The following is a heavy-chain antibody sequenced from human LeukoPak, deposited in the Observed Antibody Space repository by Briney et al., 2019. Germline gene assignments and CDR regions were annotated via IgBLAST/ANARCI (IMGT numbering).Heavy chain of an antibody. Sequence: GRSLRLSCAASGFSFSNYGIHWVRQAPGEGLEWVTVISYDGSNKYYADSVKGRFTISRDNSKNTLYLQMNSLRAEDTAVYYCAKGGTYRDYFDYWAREPWSPSPQ. CDR2: ISYDGSNK. D-gene: IGHD3-16*01. CDR3: AKGGTYRDYFDY. CDR1: GFSFSNYG. J-gene: IGHJ4*02. V-gene: IGHV3-30*18.